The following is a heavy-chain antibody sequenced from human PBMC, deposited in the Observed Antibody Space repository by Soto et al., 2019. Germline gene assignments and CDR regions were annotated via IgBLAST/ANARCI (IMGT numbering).Heavy chain of an antibody. CDR2: ISYDGSNK. J-gene: IGHJ3*02. CDR3: AKWPFQGYYYDSSGGDAFDI. CDR1: GFTFSSYG. V-gene: IGHV3-30*18. D-gene: IGHD3-22*01. Sequence: PGGSLRLSCAASGFTFSSYGMHWVRQAPGKGLEWVAVISYDGSNKYYADSVKGRFTISRDNSKNTLYLQMNSLRAEDTAVYYCAKWPFQGYYYDSSGGDAFDIWGQGTMVTVSS.